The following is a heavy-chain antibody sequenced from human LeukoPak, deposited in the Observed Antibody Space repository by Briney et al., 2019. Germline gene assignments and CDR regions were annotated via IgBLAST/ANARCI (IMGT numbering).Heavy chain of an antibody. CDR3: ARTRIFDWFDP. J-gene: IGHJ5*02. V-gene: IGHV4-4*09. CDR1: GGSISSYY. Sequence: SETLSLTRTVSGGSISSYYWSWIRQPPGKGLEWIGYIYTSGSTNYNPSLKSRVTISVDTSKNQFSLKLSSVTAADTAVYYCARTRIFDWFDPWGQGTLVTVSS. D-gene: IGHD2-15*01. CDR2: IYTSGST.